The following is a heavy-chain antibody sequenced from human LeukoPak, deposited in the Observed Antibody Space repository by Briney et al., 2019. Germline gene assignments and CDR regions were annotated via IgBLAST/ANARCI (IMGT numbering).Heavy chain of an antibody. CDR3: ARGWEPFDY. J-gene: IGHJ4*02. CDR1: GFTFNTYA. D-gene: IGHD1-14*01. V-gene: IGHV3-30-3*01. CDR2: ISYDGSKK. Sequence: GGSLRLSCAASGFTFNTYAMHWVRQAPGKGLEWVTVISYDGSKKYYADSVKGRLTVSRDNSKNTLYVQMNSLRPEDTAVYYCARGWEPFDYWGQGSLVTVSS.